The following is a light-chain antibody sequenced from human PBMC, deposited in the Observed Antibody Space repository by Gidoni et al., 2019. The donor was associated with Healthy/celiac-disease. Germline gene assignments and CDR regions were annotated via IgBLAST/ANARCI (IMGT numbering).Light chain of an antibody. J-gene: IGKJ4*01. V-gene: IGKV1-39*01. CDR3: QQTYITPLT. CDR1: QSISSS. CDR2: TTS. Sequence: DIQMTQSPSSLSASVGDRVTITCRASQSISSSLNWYQQKPGKAPKLLIYTTSSLQSGVPSRVSGSGSGTDFTLTISSLQPEDFATYYCQQTYITPLTFGGGTKVEIK.